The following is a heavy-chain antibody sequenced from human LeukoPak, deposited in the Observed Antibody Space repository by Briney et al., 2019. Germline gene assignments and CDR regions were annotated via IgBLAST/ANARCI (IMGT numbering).Heavy chain of an antibody. CDR3: TRDFWPDY. J-gene: IGHJ4*02. CDR2: IKLGGSQK. CDR1: GCTFRNYW. Sequence: GGSLRLSCAASGCTFRNYWMSWIRQAPGRGLEWVGDIKLGGSQKNYIQSVRGRFTIPRDTARNFLYLHLRSLGAADPAVYYRTRDFWPDYWGQGTLVTVSS. D-gene: IGHD3-3*01. V-gene: IGHV3-7*01.